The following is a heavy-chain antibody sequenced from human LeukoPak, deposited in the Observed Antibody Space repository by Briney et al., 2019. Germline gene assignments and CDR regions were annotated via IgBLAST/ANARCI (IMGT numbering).Heavy chain of an antibody. D-gene: IGHD2-2*01. V-gene: IGHV4-31*03. CDR2: IYYSGST. CDR3: ARAHRDIVVVPAAPADWFDP. Sequence: SETLSLTCTVSGGSISSGGYYWSWIRQHPGKGLEWIGYIYYSGSTYYNPSLKSRVTISVDTSKNQFSLKLSSVTAADTAVYYCARAHRDIVVVPAAPADWFDPWGQGILVTVSS. J-gene: IGHJ5*02. CDR1: GGSISSGGYY.